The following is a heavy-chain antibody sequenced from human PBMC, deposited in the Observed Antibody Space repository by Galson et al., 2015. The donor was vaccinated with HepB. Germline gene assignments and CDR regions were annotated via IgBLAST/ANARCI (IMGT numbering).Heavy chain of an antibody. CDR1: GFTFSSYG. CDR2: IWYDGSNK. CDR3: ARDYIVATSPFRSGWYTHFDY. V-gene: IGHV3-33*01. D-gene: IGHD5-12*01. J-gene: IGHJ4*02. Sequence: SLRLSCAASGFTFSSYGMHWVRQAPGKGLEWVAVIWYDGSNKYYADSVKGRFTISRDNSKNTLYLQMNSLRAEDTAVYYCARDYIVATSPFRSGWYTHFDYWGQGTLVTVSS.